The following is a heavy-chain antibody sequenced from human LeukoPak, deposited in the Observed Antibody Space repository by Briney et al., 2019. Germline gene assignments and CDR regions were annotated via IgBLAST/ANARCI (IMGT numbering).Heavy chain of an antibody. CDR3: AKASSAGYYYGMDV. CDR1: GFTFSNSA. V-gene: IGHV3-23*01. CDR2: ISGSGGST. J-gene: IGHJ6*02. D-gene: IGHD6-19*01. Sequence: PGGSLRLSCAASGFTFSNSAMSWVRQAPGKGLEWVSAISGSGGSTYYTDSVKGRFTISRDNSKNTLYLQMNSLRAEDTAVYYCAKASSAGYYYGMDVWGQGTTVTVSS.